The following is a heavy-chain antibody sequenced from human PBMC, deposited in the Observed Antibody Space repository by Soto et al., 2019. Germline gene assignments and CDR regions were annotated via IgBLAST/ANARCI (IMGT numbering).Heavy chain of an antibody. V-gene: IGHV3-30*18. CDR1: GFDFNKFG. Sequence: QVQLVQSGGGLVQPGRSLRLSCAASGFDFNKFGLHWVRQTPGKGLEWVAFITYEGSHRDHADSVTGRFNVSRDNSKNMLYLQMDSLRPEDTAVYYCAKDVTVAGAPIYNAGLDVWGQGTTVSVTS. CDR3: AKDVTVAGAPIYNAGLDV. D-gene: IGHD6-19*01. CDR2: ITYEGSHR. J-gene: IGHJ6*02.